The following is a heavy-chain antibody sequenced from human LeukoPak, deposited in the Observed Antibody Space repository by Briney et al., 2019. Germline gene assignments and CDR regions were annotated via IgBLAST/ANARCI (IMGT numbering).Heavy chain of an antibody. CDR1: GGTFSSYA. J-gene: IGHJ4*02. CDR3: VRDLTDSGSYPDLGY. D-gene: IGHD1-26*01. CDR2: IIPIFGTA. V-gene: IGHV1-69*13. Sequence: SVKVSCKASGGTFSSYAISWVRQAPGQGLEWMGGIIPIFGTANYAQKFQGRVTITADESTSTAYMELSSLRSEDTAVYYCVRDLTDSGSYPDLGYWGQGTLVTVSS.